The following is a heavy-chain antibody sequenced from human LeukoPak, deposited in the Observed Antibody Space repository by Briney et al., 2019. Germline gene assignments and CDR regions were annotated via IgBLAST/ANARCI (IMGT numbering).Heavy chain of an antibody. CDR1: GGTFSSYA. V-gene: IGHV1-69*04. J-gene: IGHJ6*02. CDR2: IISILGIA. D-gene: IGHD5-18*01. Sequence: GASVKVSCKASGGTFSSYAISWVRQAPGQGLEWMGRIISILGIANYAQKFQGRVTITADKSTSTAYMELSSLRSEDTAVYYCARDLDTAMVSDYYGMDVWGQGTTVTVSS. CDR3: ARDLDTAMVSDYYGMDV.